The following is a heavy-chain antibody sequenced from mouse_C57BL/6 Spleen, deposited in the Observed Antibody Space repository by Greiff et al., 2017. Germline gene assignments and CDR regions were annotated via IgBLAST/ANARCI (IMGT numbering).Heavy chain of an antibody. V-gene: IGHV1-64*01. D-gene: IGHD1-1*01. Sequence: QVQLQQPGAELVKPGASVKLSCKASGYTFTSYWMHWVKQRPGQGLEWIGMIHPNSGSTNYNEKFKSKATLTVDKSSSTAYMQLSSLTSEDSAVYYCARWAYGSSYDWYFDVWGTGTTVTVSS. CDR2: IHPNSGST. J-gene: IGHJ1*03. CDR3: ARWAYGSSYDWYFDV. CDR1: GYTFTSYW.